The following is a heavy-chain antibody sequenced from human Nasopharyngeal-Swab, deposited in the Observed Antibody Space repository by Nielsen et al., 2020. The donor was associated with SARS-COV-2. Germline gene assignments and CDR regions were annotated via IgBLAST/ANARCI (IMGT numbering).Heavy chain of an antibody. V-gene: IGHV3-74*01. D-gene: IGHD1-1*01. CDR3: AKDDGFWNDVLNFDY. J-gene: IGHJ4*02. CDR1: GFTFSSYW. Sequence: GESLKISCAASGFTFSSYWMHWVRQAPGKGLVWVSRITPDGSSPSYADSVQGRFTISRDNAKNTLYLQLNSLRAEDTAVYYCAKDDGFWNDVLNFDYWGQGILVTVSS. CDR2: ITPDGSSP.